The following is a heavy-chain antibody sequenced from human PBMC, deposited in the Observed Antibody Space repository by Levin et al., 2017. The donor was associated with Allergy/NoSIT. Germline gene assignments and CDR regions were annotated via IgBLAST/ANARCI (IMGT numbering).Heavy chain of an antibody. Sequence: GGSLRLSCAASGFTFSSYAMSWVRQAPGKGLEWVSAISGSGGSTYYADSVKGRFTISRDNSKNTLYLQMNSLRAEDTAVYYCARHDYSNYAQIAKSAYFDYWGQGTLVTVSS. CDR1: GFTFSSYA. CDR2: ISGSGGST. D-gene: IGHD4-11*01. V-gene: IGHV3-23*01. J-gene: IGHJ4*02. CDR3: ARHDYSNYAQIAKSAYFDY.